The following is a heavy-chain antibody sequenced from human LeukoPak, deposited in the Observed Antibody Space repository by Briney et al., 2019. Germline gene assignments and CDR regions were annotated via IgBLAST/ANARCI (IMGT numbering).Heavy chain of an antibody. D-gene: IGHD3-10*01. CDR1: GFTFDDYA. CDR3: AKDMMSARGAFDY. J-gene: IGHJ4*02. CDR2: ISWNSGSI. Sequence: GRSLRLSCAVYGFTFDDYAMHWVRQTPGKGLEWVSGISWNSGSIDYADSVKGRFTISRDNAKNSPYLQMNSLRPEDTALYFCAKDMMSARGAFDYWGQGTLVTVSS. V-gene: IGHV3-9*01.